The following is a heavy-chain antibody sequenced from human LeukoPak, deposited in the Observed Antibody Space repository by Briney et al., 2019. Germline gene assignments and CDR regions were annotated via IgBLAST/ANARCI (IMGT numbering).Heavy chain of an antibody. CDR3: ARGSSQWEPFDY. V-gene: IGHV1-8*01. Sequence: ASVKVSCKASGYTFTSYDIHWVRQATGQGLEWMGRVNPNRGDTDYAQKFQGRVSMTRDTSISTAYMELSSLRSEDTALYYCARGSSQWEPFDYWGQGTLVTVSS. J-gene: IGHJ4*02. D-gene: IGHD1-26*01. CDR2: VNPNRGDT. CDR1: GYTFTSYD.